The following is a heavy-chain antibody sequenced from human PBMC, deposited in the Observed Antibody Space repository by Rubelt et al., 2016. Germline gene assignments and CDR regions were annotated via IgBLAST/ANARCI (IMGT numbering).Heavy chain of an antibody. Sequence: EVQLLESGGGLVQSGESLRLSCAASGFTFSSYAMSWVRQAPGKGLEWVSGLSGSGGRTHYADSVKGRFTISRDNSKNTLYLQMNSLRVEDTAIYYCAKSNGVVTPGDYWGQGTLVTVSS. CDR1: GFTFSSYA. CDR2: LSGSGGRT. J-gene: IGHJ4*02. CDR3: AKSNGVVTPGDY. V-gene: IGHV3-23*01. D-gene: IGHD4-23*01.